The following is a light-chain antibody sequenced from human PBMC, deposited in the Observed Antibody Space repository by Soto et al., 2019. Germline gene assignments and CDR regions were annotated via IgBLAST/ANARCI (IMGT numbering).Light chain of an antibody. V-gene: IGKV1-5*01. CDR3: QQYGSYSLT. J-gene: IGKJ4*01. Sequence: DIQMTQSPSTLSASVGDRVTITCRASQNINTWLAWYQEKPGKAPNLLIYDASSLESGVPSRFSGSGSGTEFTLTISSLQPDDSATYYCQQYGSYSLTFGGGTKV. CDR2: DAS. CDR1: QNINTW.